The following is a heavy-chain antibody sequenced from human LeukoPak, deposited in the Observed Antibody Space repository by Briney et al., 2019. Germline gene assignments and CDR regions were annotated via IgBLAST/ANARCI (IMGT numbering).Heavy chain of an antibody. V-gene: IGHV1-2*02. CDR3: ARIASNDVVFSDDY. J-gene: IGHJ4*02. CDR2: INPNSGGT. D-gene: IGHD2-21*01. Sequence: ASVKVSCKAAGYTFTGYYMHWVRQAPGQGLEWMGWINPNSGGTNYAQKFQGRVTMTRDTSISTAYMELSRLRSDDTAVYYCARIASNDVVFSDDYWGQGTLVTVSS. CDR1: GYTFTGYY.